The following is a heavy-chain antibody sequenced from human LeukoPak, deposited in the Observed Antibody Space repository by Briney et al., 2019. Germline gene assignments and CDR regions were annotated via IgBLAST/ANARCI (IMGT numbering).Heavy chain of an antibody. V-gene: IGHV4-4*07. CDR3: ARHSGYLFYNWFDP. Sequence: SETLSLTCTVSGXSINSYYWNWIRQPAGKGLEWIGRIYTSGSTNYSPSLKSRVTMSVDTPKNQFSLKLSSVTAADTAVYYCARHSGYLFYNWFDPWGQGTPVTVSS. CDR1: GXSINSYY. CDR2: IYTSGST. J-gene: IGHJ5*02. D-gene: IGHD5-12*01.